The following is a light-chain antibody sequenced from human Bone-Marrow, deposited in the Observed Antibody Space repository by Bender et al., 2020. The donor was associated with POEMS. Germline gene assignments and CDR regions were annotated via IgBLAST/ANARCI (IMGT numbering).Light chain of an antibody. Sequence: QSVLTQAPSASGTPGQRVTISCSGSGSNIGSNNVNWYQQVPGTAPKLLIYSNDQRPSGVPDRFSGSKSGTSASLAITGLQSDDEAIYFCVAWDASLNGWVFGGGTKLTVL. V-gene: IGLV1-44*01. CDR1: GSNIGSNN. CDR2: SND. J-gene: IGLJ3*02. CDR3: VAWDASLNGWV.